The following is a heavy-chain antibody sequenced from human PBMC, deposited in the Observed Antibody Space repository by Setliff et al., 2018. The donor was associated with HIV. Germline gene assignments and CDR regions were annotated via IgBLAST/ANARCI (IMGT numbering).Heavy chain of an antibody. D-gene: IGHD3-3*01. J-gene: IGHJ6*03. Sequence: SETLSLTCTVSGGSISSYYWSWIRQPPGKGLEWTGYIYYSGSTNYNPSLKSRATISVDTSKNQFSLKLNSVTAADTAVYYCARSPPTTFWSGYTYYYYMDVWGKGTTVTVSS. CDR2: IYYSGST. CDR1: GGSISSYY. CDR3: ARSPPTTFWSGYTYYYYMDV. V-gene: IGHV4-59*01.